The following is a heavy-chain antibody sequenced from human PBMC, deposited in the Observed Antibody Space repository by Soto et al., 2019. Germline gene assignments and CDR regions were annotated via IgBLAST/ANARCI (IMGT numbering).Heavy chain of an antibody. CDR2: ISYDGSNK. D-gene: IGHD3-16*02. CDR1: GFTFSSYG. V-gene: IGHV3-30*18. J-gene: IGHJ4*02. CDR3: EKDGPDYVWGSYRPPYYFDY. Sequence: QVQLVESGGGVVQPWRSLRLSCAASGFTFSSYGMHWVRQAPGKGLEWVAVISYDGSNKYYADSVKGRVTISRDNSKNTLYLQMTSLRAEDTAVYYCEKDGPDYVWGSYRPPYYFDYWGQGPLVTVSS.